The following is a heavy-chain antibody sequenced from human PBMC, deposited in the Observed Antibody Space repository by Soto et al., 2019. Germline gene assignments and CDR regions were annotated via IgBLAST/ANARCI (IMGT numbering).Heavy chain of an antibody. CDR1: GGTFSSYA. V-gene: IGHV1-69*13. D-gene: IGHD5-18*01. J-gene: IGHJ5*02. Sequence: SVKVSCKASGGTFSSYAISWVRQAPGQGLEWMGGIIPIFGTANYAQKFQGRVTITADESTSTAYMELSSLRSEDTAVYYCARVLGLGSYGPRGRFDPWGQGTLVTVSS. CDR3: ARVLGLGSYGPRGRFDP. CDR2: IIPIFGTA.